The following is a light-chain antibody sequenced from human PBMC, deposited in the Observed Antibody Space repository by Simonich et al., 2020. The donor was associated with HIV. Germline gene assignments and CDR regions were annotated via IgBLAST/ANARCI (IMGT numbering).Light chain of an antibody. V-gene: IGKV2-29*03. J-gene: IGKJ2*01. CDR2: EVA. CDR3: MQGIHFPYT. Sequence: IVMTQTPLSLSVTPGQPAAIFCKSSQSLLHSDGKTYLYWYMQKPGQSPKLLIYEVANRFSGVPERFSGSGSGTNFTLHISRVEAEDVGVYYCMQGIHFPYTFGQGTKVEIK. CDR1: QSLLHSDGKTY.